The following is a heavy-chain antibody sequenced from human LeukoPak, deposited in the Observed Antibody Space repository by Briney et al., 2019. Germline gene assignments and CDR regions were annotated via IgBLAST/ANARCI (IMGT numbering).Heavy chain of an antibody. D-gene: IGHD6-13*01. CDR2: ISYDGSNK. J-gene: IGHJ4*02. CDR1: GFTFSSYG. CDR3: AKSPERGYSSSWYLDY. Sequence: GGSLRLSCAASGFTFSSYGMHWVRQAPGKGLEWVAVISYDGSNKYYADSVKGRFTISRDNSKNTLYLQMNSLRAEDTAVHYCAKSPERGYSSSWYLDYWGQGTLVTVSS. V-gene: IGHV3-30*18.